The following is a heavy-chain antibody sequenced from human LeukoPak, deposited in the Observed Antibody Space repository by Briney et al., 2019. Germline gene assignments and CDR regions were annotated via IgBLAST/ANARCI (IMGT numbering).Heavy chain of an antibody. CDR2: ISWNSGSI. CDR1: GFTFDDYA. V-gene: IGHV3-9*01. J-gene: IGHJ3*02. CDR3: ARGPRITMIVVKGGAFDI. D-gene: IGHD3-22*01. Sequence: PGRSLRLSCAASGFTFDDYAMHWVRQAPGKGLEWVSGISWNSGSIGYADSVKGRFTISRDNAKNSLYLQMNSLRAEDTALYYCARGPRITMIVVKGGAFDIWGQGTMVTVSS.